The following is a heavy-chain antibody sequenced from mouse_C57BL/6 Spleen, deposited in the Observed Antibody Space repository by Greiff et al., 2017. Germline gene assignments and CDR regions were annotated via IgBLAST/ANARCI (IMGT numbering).Heavy chain of an antibody. CDR3: ARDHGVTTVVAYWYFDV. J-gene: IGHJ1*03. CDR2: ISDGGSYT. V-gene: IGHV5-4*01. CDR1: GFTFSSYA. Sequence: EVQVVESGGGLVKPGGSLKLSCAASGFTFSSYAMSWVRQTPEKRLEWVATISDGGSYTYYPDNVKGRFTIARDNAKNNRYLQMSHLKSEDTAMYYCARDHGVTTVVAYWYFDVWGTGTTVTVSS. D-gene: IGHD1-1*01.